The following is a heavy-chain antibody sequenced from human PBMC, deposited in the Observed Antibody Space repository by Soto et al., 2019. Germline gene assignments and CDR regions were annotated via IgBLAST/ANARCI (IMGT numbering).Heavy chain of an antibody. CDR3: ARSPVRVTMVRGVFVDGMDV. CDR1: GFTFSSYG. D-gene: IGHD3-10*01. Sequence: PGGSLRLSCAASGFTFSSYGMHWVRQAPGKGLEWVAVIWYDGSNKYYADPVKGRFTISRDNSKNTLYLQMNSLRAEDTAVYYCARSPVRVTMVRGVFVDGMDVWGQGTTVTVSS. CDR2: IWYDGSNK. J-gene: IGHJ6*02. V-gene: IGHV3-33*01.